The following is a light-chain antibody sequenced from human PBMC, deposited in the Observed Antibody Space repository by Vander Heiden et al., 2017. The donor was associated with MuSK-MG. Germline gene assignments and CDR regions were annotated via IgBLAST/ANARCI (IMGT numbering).Light chain of an antibody. CDR2: KAS. V-gene: IGKV1-5*03. CDR1: ASIRSW. CDR3: QHYNKVPST. Sequence: EIQMTQSPSTLSASVGDRITITCRASASIRSWLAWYQQKPGKAPNILIYKASTLQSGGPSRFIGSGSGTEFTLTISSLQPDDFATYYCQHYNKVPSTFGQGTKVEI. J-gene: IGKJ1*01.